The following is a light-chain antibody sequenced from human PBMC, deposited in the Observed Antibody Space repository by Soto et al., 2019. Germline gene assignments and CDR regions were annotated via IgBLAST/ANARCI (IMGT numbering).Light chain of an antibody. CDR3: QVWDSSSDHVL. J-gene: IGLJ2*01. Sequence: SYELTQPPSVSVAPGKTARITCGGTTIGIKSVNWYQQKPGQAPGLVIPYVSDRPSGIPERSSGSNSGNTATLTISRVEAGDEADYYCQVWDSSSDHVLFGGGTKVTVL. CDR2: YVS. CDR1: TIGIKS. V-gene: IGLV3-21*04.